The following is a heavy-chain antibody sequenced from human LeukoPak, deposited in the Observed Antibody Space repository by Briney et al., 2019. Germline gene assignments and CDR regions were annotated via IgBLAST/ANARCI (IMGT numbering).Heavy chain of an antibody. J-gene: IGHJ3*02. Sequence: GGSLKLSCAASGFILSGSVIHWVRQAAGRGLEWVGRIRSKRNNYATAYAPSVKGRFTISRDDSKNTVYLHMDSLKTEDTALYHCSRLEDTSPIEVALDIWGQGTVVTVSS. V-gene: IGHV3-73*01. CDR2: IRSKRNNYAT. CDR1: GFILSGSV. D-gene: IGHD2-2*01. CDR3: SRLEDTSPIEVALDI.